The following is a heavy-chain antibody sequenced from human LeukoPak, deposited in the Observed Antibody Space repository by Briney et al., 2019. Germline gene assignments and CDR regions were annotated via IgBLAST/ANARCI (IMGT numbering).Heavy chain of an antibody. CDR3: ARSRDENYYYYGMDV. V-gene: IGHV1-69*13. J-gene: IGHJ6*02. CDR1: GGTFSSYA. CDR2: IIPIFGTA. D-gene: IGHD3-10*01. Sequence: SVKVSCKASGGTFSSYAISWVRQAPGQGLEWMGGIIPIFGTANYAQKFQGRVTITAGESTSTAYMELSSLRSEDTAVYYCARSRDENYYYYGMDVWGQGTTVTVSS.